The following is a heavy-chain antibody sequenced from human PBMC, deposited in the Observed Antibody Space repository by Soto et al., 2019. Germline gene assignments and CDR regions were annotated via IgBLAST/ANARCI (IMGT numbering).Heavy chain of an antibody. CDR1: GFTFSSYG. J-gene: IGHJ6*02. Sequence: GGSLRLSCAASGFTFSSYGMHWVRQAPGKGLEWVAVIWYDGSNKYYADSVEGRSTISRDNSKNTLYLQMNSLRAEDTAVYYCARDSRRGSSTSSSMDVWGQGTTVTVSS. CDR3: ARDSRRGSSTSSSMDV. D-gene: IGHD2-2*01. CDR2: IWYDGSNK. V-gene: IGHV3-33*01.